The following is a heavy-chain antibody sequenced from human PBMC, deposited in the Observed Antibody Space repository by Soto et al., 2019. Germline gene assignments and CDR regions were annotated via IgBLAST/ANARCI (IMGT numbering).Heavy chain of an antibody. V-gene: IGHV4-30-2*01. CDR1: GGSISSGGYS. J-gene: IGHJ5*02. CDR2: IYHSGST. CDR3: ARDPLEGNWFDP. Sequence: QLQLQESGSGLVRPSQTLSLTCAVSGGSISSGGYSWNWIRQPPGKGLEWIGYIYHSGSTLYNPSLQRRVTISVDKSTNQFSPKLTSVTAADTAVYYCARDPLEGNWFDPWGQGALVTVSS.